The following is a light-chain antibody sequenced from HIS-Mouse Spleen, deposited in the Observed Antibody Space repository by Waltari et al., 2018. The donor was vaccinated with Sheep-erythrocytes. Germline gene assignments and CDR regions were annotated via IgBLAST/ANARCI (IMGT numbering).Light chain of an antibody. CDR3: CSYAGSSTLV. CDR2: GNS. CDR1: SPNIGAGYD. V-gene: IGLV1-40*01. J-gene: IGLJ2*01. Sequence: QSVLTQPPSVSGAPGQRVTIPCTGSSPNIGAGYDVHWYQQLPGTAPKPLIYGNSNRPSGVPDRFSGSKSGTSASLTISGLQAEDEADYYCCSYAGSSTLVFGGGTKLTVL.